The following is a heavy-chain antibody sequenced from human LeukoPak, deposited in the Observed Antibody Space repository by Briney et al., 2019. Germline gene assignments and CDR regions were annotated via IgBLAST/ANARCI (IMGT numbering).Heavy chain of an antibody. CDR1: GGSFSGYY. CDR2: INHSGST. CDR3: ASLIPFYDILTGYYESGYFDY. V-gene: IGHV4-34*01. J-gene: IGHJ4*02. Sequence: SETLSLTCAVYGGSFSGYYWSWIRQPPGKGLEWIGEINHSGSTNYNPSLKSRVTISVDTSKNQFSLKLSSVTAADTAVYYCASLIPFYDILTGYYESGYFDYWGQGTLVTVSS. D-gene: IGHD3-9*01.